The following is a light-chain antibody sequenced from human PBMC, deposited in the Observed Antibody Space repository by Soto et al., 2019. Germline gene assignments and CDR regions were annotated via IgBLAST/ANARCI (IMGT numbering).Light chain of an antibody. J-gene: IGKJ4*01. CDR3: QQVKSYPRT. CDR2: AES. V-gene: IGKV1-9*01. Sequence: DIQLTQSPSFLSASVGDRVTITCRASQGIAGSLAWYQQKPGKPPKLLIYAESTLQSGVPSRFSVSGSGTRGTLTISSLQPEDFATYYCQQVKSYPRTFGGGTRVEIK. CDR1: QGIAGS.